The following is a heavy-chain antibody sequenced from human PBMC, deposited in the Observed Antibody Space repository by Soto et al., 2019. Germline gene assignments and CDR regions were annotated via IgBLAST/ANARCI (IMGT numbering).Heavy chain of an antibody. CDR2: INHSGST. D-gene: IGHD6-13*01. CDR3: AREAAAGPYNWFDP. V-gene: IGHV4-34*09. Sequence: SETLSLTCAVYGGSFSGYYWSWIRQPPGKGLEWIGEINHSGSTNYNPSLKSRVTISVDTSKNQFSLKLSSATAADTAVYYCAREAAAGPYNWFDPWGQGTLVTVSS. CDR1: GGSFSGYY. J-gene: IGHJ5*02.